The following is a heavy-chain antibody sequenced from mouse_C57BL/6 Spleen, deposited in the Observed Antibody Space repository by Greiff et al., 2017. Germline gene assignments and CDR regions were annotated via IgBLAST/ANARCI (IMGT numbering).Heavy chain of an antibody. CDR1: GYAFSSSW. V-gene: IGHV1-82*01. CDR3: ARKGFDY. J-gene: IGHJ2*01. Sequence: QVQLQQSGPELVKPGASVKISCKASGYAFSSSWMNWVKQRPGKGLEWIGRIYPGDGDTNYNGKFKGKATLTADKSSSTAYMHLSSLTSEDSAVYFCARKGFDYWGQGTTLTVSS. CDR2: IYPGDGDT.